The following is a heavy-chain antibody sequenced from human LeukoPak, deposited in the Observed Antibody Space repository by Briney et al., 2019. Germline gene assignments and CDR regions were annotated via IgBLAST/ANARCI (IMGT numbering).Heavy chain of an antibody. CDR1: GFTFSNYW. Sequence: GGSLRLSCVASGFTFSNYWMHWVRQTPGKGLAWVSRIRTDGGETNYADSVKGRFTISRDNAKNTLYLQMNSLRVEDTAVYYCARDFFAQGSWGQGTLVTVSS. CDR3: ARDFFAQGS. J-gene: IGHJ4*02. V-gene: IGHV3-74*01. CDR2: IRTDGGET. D-gene: IGHD3-10*01.